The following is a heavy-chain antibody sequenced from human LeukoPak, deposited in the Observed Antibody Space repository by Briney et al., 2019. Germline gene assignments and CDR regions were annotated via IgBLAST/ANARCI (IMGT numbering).Heavy chain of an antibody. D-gene: IGHD2-2*02. CDR3: ARAGYCSSTSCYRYWFDT. CDR1: FLSFSGYY. CDR2: IHHSGST. J-gene: IGHJ5*02. V-gene: IGHV4-34*01. Sequence: SETLSLTCAVYFLSFSGYYWGWVRQPPGKGVGWVGEIHHSGSTNYNPSLKSRVTISVDTSKNQFSLKLSSVTAADTAVYYCARAGYCSSTSCYRYWFDTWGQGTLVTVSS.